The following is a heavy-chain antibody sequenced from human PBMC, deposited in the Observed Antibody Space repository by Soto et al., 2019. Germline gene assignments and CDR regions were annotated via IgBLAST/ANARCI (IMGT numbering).Heavy chain of an antibody. J-gene: IGHJ6*02. Sequence: ASVKVSCKASGYTFTSYYMHWVRQAPGQGLEWMGIINPSGGSTSYAQKFQGRVTMTRDTSTSTVYMELSSLRSEDTAVYYCARDYVVVVAATSHCYGMDVWGQGTTVTVSS. CDR2: INPSGGST. CDR1: GYTFTSYY. V-gene: IGHV1-46*01. D-gene: IGHD2-15*01. CDR3: ARDYVVVVAATSHCYGMDV.